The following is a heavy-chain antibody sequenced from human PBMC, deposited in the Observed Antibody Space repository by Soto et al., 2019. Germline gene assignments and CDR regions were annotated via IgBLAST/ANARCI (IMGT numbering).Heavy chain of an antibody. CDR1: GGSISSSSYY. D-gene: IGHD1-26*01. V-gene: IGHV4-39*01. CDR3: ARPLLPYSGSYRGRDMDV. CDR2: IYYSGST. Sequence: SETLSLTCTVSGGSISSSSYYWGWIRQPPGKGLEWIGSIYYSGSTYYNPSLKSRVTISVDTSKNQFSLKLSSVTAADTAVYYCARPLLPYSGSYRGRDMDVWGKGTTVTVSS. J-gene: IGHJ6*03.